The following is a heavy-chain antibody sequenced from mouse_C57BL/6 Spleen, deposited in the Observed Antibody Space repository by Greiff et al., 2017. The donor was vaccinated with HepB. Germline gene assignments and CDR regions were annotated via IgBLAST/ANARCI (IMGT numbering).Heavy chain of an antibody. CDR1: GYAFSSYW. Sequence: QVQLQQSGAELVKPGASVKISCKASGYAFSSYWMNWVKQRPGKGLEWIGQIYPGDGYTNYNGKFKGKATLTADKSSSTAYMQLSSLTSDDSAVYFCARYDDGYYLYYFDYWGQGTTLTVSS. J-gene: IGHJ2*01. V-gene: IGHV1-80*01. D-gene: IGHD2-3*01. CDR2: IYPGDGYT. CDR3: ARYDDGYYLYYFDY.